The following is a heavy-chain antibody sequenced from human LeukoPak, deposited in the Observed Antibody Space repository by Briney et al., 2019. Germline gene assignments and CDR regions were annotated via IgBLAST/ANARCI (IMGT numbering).Heavy chain of an antibody. Sequence: PGGSLRLSCAASGFTFSSYSMNWVRQAPGKGLEWVSYISSSGSTMYYADSVKGRFTISRDNAKNSLYLQMNSLRVEDTAVYYCARAGSSWLIDPWGQGTLVTVSS. CDR1: GFTFSSYS. D-gene: IGHD6-13*01. CDR2: ISSSGSTM. CDR3: ARAGSSWLIDP. V-gene: IGHV3-48*04. J-gene: IGHJ5*02.